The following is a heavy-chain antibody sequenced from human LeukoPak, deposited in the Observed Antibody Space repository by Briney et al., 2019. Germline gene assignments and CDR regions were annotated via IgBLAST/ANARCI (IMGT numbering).Heavy chain of an antibody. Sequence: GGSLRLSCAASGFPFSYYSTHWVRQAPGKGLEWVAVISYDEDNKYYADSVKGRFAISRDNSKDTLYLQMNSLRAGDTAVYYCARDFSSGYYSEYFQHWGQGTLVTVSS. CDR3: ARDFSSGYYSEYFQH. CDR1: GFPFSYYS. J-gene: IGHJ1*01. CDR2: ISYDEDNK. V-gene: IGHV3-30*09. D-gene: IGHD3-22*01.